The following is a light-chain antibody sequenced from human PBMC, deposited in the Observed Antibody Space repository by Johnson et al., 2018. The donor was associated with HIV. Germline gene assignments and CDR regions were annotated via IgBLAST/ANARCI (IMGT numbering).Light chain of an antibody. Sequence: QSVLTQPPSASGPPGQRVTFSCSGSSSSIGSNTVSWYRQLPGTAPKLLMYSNNKRPSGIPDRFSGSKSGTSATLDITGLQTGDEADYYCASWDRSLTVGTVFGPGTRVTVL. CDR3: ASWDRSLTVGTV. CDR2: SNN. V-gene: IGLV1-51*01. CDR1: SSSIGSNT. J-gene: IGLJ1*01.